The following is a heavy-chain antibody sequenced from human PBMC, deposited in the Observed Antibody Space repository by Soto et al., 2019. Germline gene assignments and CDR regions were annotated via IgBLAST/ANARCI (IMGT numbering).Heavy chain of an antibody. CDR1: GGSISSSRCY. J-gene: IGHJ5*02. CDR3: TNSNWFDP. Sequence: QLQLQESGPGLVKPSQTLSLTCTVSGGSISSSRCYWGWIRQPPGKGLEWIGRIYYSGSTYYNPSLKSRVTISVDTSKNQFSLKLSSVTAADPAVYYCTNSNWFDPWGQGTLVTVSS. D-gene: IGHD3-10*01. CDR2: IYYSGST. V-gene: IGHV4-39*01.